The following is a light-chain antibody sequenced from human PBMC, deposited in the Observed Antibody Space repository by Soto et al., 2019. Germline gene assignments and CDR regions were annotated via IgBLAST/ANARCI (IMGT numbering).Light chain of an antibody. CDR2: EAS. V-gene: IGKV1-6*01. CDR3: LQDYVYPWT. Sequence: ALQVTQSPSSLSASVGDRVTISCRASQGIGNDLGWYQQNPGKAPKLLIYEASTLQTGVASRFSGSGSGTDFTLTISSLQPEDFATYYCLQDYVYPWTFGQGTKVEVK. CDR1: QGIGND. J-gene: IGKJ1*01.